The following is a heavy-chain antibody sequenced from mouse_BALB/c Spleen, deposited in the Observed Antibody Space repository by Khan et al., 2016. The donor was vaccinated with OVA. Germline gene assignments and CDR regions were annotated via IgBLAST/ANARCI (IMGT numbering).Heavy chain of an antibody. Sequence: QVQLQQSGAELMKPGASVKISCKASGYTFSSCWIEWIKQRPGHGLEWIGEILLGTSSTNCNDKFKGKATFTADTSSKTAYMQLSSLTSEDSAVYYCAIYDGYDAMDYWGQGTSVTVSS. CDR1: GYTFSSCW. CDR2: ILLGTSST. D-gene: IGHD2-3*01. V-gene: IGHV1-9*01. CDR3: AIYDGYDAMDY. J-gene: IGHJ4*01.